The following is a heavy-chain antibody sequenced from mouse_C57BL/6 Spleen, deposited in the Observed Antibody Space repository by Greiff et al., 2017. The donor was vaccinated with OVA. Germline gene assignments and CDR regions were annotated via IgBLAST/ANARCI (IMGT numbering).Heavy chain of an antibody. CDR3: AREEGPYYAMGY. CDR2: IYPGDGDT. V-gene: IGHV1-82*01. Sequence: QVQLQQSGPELVKPGASVKISCKASGYAFRSSWMNWVKQRPGKGLEWIGRIYPGDGDTNYNGKFKGKATLTADKSSSTAYMQLSSLTSEDSAVYFCAREEGPYYAMGYWGQGTSVTVSS. CDR1: GYAFRSSW. J-gene: IGHJ4*01. D-gene: IGHD3-3*01.